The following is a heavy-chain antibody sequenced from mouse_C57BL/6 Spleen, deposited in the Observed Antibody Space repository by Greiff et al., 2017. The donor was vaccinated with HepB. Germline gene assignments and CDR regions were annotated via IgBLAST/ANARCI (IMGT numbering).Heavy chain of an antibody. CDR1: GYTFTDYE. CDR2: IDPETGGT. Sequence: QVQLQQSGAELVRPGASVTLSCKASGYTFTDYEMHWVRQTPVHGLEWIGAIDPETGGTAYNQKFKGKAILTADKSSSTAYMELRSLTSEDSAVYYCTRGRNAMDYWGQGTSVTVSS. V-gene: IGHV1-15*01. J-gene: IGHJ4*01. CDR3: TRGRNAMDY.